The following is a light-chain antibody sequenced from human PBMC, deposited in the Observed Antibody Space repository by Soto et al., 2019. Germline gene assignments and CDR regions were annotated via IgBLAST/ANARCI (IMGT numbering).Light chain of an antibody. CDR3: QQYNNWPPFMYT. CDR2: GAS. J-gene: IGKJ2*01. V-gene: IGKV3-15*01. Sequence: EIVMTQSPHTLSLSPGERATLSCRATHTIATNLAWYQQKAGQAPRLLIYGASTRATGVPAGFSGSGSGTDFTLAISSLQSEDFAVYYCQQYNNWPPFMYTFGQGTKVEVK. CDR1: HTIATN.